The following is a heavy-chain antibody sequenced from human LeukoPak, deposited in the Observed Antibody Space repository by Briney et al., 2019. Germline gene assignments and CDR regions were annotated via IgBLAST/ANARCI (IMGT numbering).Heavy chain of an antibody. CDR1: GFTFSDYY. V-gene: IGHV3-11*05. CDR2: ISSSSSYT. CDR3: ARELAVAALGIYYGMDV. Sequence: GGSLRLSCAASGFTFSDYYMSWIRQAPGKGLEWVSYISSSSSYTNYADSVKGRFTISRDNAKNSLYLQMNSLRAEDTAVYYCARELAVAALGIYYGMDVWGQGTTVTVSS. J-gene: IGHJ6*02. D-gene: IGHD6-13*01.